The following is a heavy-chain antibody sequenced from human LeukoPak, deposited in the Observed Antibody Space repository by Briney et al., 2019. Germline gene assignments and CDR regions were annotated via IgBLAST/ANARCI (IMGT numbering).Heavy chain of an antibody. J-gene: IGHJ3*02. CDR2: SGST. V-gene: IGHV4-39*02. D-gene: IGHD3-22*01. Sequence: SGSTYYHPSLKTRVTISVDTSKNHFSLKLSSVTAADTAVYYCATGTMIVVVNTLVGAFDIWGQGTMVTVSS. CDR3: ATGTMIVVVNTLVGAFDI.